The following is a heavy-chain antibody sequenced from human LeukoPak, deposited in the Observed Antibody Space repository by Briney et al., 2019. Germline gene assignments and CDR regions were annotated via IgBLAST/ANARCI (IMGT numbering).Heavy chain of an antibody. CDR2: IYHSGST. J-gene: IGHJ6*03. V-gene: IGHV4-38-2*02. CDR3: ARDGVGVTTNLVYYYMDV. D-gene: IGHD4-17*01. CDR1: GYSISSGYY. Sequence: SETLSLTCTVSGYSISSGYYWGWIRQPPGKGLEWIGSIYHSGSTYYNPSLKSRVTISVDTSKNQFSLKLSSVTAADTAVYYCARDGVGVTTNLVYYYMDVWGKGTTVTVSS.